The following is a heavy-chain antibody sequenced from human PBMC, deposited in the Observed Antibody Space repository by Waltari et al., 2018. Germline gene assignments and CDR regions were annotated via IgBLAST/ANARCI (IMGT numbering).Heavy chain of an antibody. Sequence: VQLVQSGAEVKKPGASVKVSCKASGYTFTSYYMHWVQQAPGKGLEWMGLVDPEDGETIYAEKFQGRVTITADTSTDTAYMELSSLRSEDTAVYYCATVAKPETYYYYYMDVWGKGTTVTISS. D-gene: IGHD2-2*01. CDR2: VDPEDGET. V-gene: IGHV1-69-2*01. J-gene: IGHJ6*03. CDR3: ATVAKPETYYYYYMDV. CDR1: GYTFTSYY.